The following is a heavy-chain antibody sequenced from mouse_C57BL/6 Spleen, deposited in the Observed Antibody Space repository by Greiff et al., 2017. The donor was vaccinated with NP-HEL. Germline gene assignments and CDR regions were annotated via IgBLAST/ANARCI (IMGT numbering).Heavy chain of an antibody. J-gene: IGHJ3*01. V-gene: IGHV1-64*01. CDR3: VNWDVEGWFAY. D-gene: IGHD4-1*01. CDR2: IHPNSGST. CDR1: GYTFTSYW. Sequence: QVQLQQSGAELVKPGASVKLSCKASGYTFTSYWMHWVKQRPGQGLEWIGMIHPNSGSTNYNEKFKSKATLTVDKSSSTAYMQLSSLTSEDSAVYYCVNWDVEGWFAYWGQGTLVTVSA.